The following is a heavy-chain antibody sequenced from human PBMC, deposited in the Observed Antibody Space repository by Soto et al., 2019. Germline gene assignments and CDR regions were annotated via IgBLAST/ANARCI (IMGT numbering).Heavy chain of an antibody. CDR1: GGSISSYY. CDR3: ARRSYSYGDFDY. V-gene: IGHV4-59*01. Sequence: SETLSLTCTVSGGSISSYYWSWIRQPPGKGLEWIGYIYYSGSTNYNPSLKSRVTISVDTSKNQFSLKLSSVTAADTAVYYCARRSYSYGDFDYWGQGTLVTVSS. D-gene: IGHD5-18*01. CDR2: IYYSGST. J-gene: IGHJ4*02.